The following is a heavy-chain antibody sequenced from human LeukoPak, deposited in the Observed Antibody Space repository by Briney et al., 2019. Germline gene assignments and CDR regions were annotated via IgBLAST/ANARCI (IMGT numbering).Heavy chain of an antibody. CDR3: AKLKINYYYYMDV. D-gene: IGHD3-16*01. V-gene: IGHV3-30*02. CDR2: IRSDGRNK. J-gene: IGHJ6*03. CDR1: GFTFSSYG. Sequence: GGSLRLSCAASGFTFSSYGMHWVRQAPGKGLEWVAFIRSDGRNKYYADSVKGRFTISRDNTKNTLYLQMNSLKPEDTAVYYCAKLKINYYYYMDVWGKGTTVIVSS.